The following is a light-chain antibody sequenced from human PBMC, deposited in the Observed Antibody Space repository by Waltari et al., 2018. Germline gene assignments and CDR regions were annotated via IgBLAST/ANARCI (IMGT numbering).Light chain of an antibody. V-gene: IGKV3-11*01. Sequence: EIVLTQSPATLSLSPGERATLSCRASQSFSSYLAWYHQKPGQAPRLLIYDAANRATGIPARFSGSGSGTDFTLTISSLEPEDFAVYYCQQRSNWRLTFGGGTKVEIK. J-gene: IGKJ4*01. CDR3: QQRSNWRLT. CDR2: DAA. CDR1: QSFSSY.